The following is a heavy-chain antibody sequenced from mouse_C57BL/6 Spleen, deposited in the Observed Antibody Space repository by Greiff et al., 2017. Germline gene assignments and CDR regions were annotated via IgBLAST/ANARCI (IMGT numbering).Heavy chain of an antibody. CDR2: IDPSDSYT. D-gene: IGHD1-1*01. V-gene: IGHV1-69*01. CDR3: ARGYGSSSDY. J-gene: IGHJ2*01. CDR1: GYTFTSYW. Sequence: QVQLKQPGAELVMPGASVKLSCKASGYTFTSYWMHWVKQRPGQGLEWIGEIDPSDSYTNYNQKFKGKSTLTVDKSSSTAYMQLSSLTSEDSAVYYCARGYGSSSDYWGQGTTLTVSS.